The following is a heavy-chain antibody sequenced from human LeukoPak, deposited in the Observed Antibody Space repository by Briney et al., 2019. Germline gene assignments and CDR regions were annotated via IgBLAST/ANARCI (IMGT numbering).Heavy chain of an antibody. CDR2: IYHSGST. CDR1: GGSISSGGYS. V-gene: IGHV4-30-2*01. J-gene: IGHJ4*02. D-gene: IGHD2-15*01. Sequence: SQTLSLTFAVPGGSISSGGYSWSWIRQPPGKGLEWIGYIYHSGSTYYNPSLKSRVTISVDRSKNQFSLKLSSVTAADTAVYYCARAKDGPYYFDYWGQGTLVTVSS. CDR3: ARAKDGPYYFDY.